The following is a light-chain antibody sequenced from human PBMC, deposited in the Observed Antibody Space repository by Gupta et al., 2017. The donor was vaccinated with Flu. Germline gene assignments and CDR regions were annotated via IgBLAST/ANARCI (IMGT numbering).Light chain of an antibody. V-gene: IGLV2-14*03. CDR2: DVS. J-gene: IGLJ2*01. CDR3: GSYTSSNTLQVI. Sequence: SALTQPASVSGSPGQSMTISCTGTSSDVGDYKNVSWYQQHQGKAPKLMIYDVSYRPSGVSNRFSGSKSGNTASLTISGLQAEDEADYYCGSYTSSNTLQVIFGGGTRLTVL. CDR1: SSDVGDYKN.